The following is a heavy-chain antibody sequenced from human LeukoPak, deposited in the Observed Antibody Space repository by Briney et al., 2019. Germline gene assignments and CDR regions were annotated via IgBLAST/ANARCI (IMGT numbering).Heavy chain of an antibody. Sequence: SSETLSLTCTVSGGSISSTTYYWGWIRQPPGKGLEWIGSLYYSGSTYYNPSLKSRVTIAADTSKNQFSLKLTSVTAADTAVYYCARVVGGSYGGYFDYWGQGTLVTVSS. D-gene: IGHD1-26*01. CDR3: ARVVGGSYGGYFDY. V-gene: IGHV4-39*01. J-gene: IGHJ4*02. CDR2: LYYSGST. CDR1: GGSISSTTYY.